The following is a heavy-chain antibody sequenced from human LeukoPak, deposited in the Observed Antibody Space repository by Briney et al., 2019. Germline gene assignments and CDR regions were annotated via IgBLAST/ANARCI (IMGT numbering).Heavy chain of an antibody. D-gene: IGHD6-19*01. V-gene: IGHV3-23*01. CDR3: AKKFGPVIAVAGTSDC. CDR2: ISGSGGST. CDR1: GFTFSSYA. Sequence: PGGSLRLSCAASGFTFSSYAMSWVRQAPGKGLEWVSAISGSGGSTYYTDSVKGRFTISRDNSKNTLYLQMNSLRAEDTAVYYCAKKFGPVIAVAGTSDCWGQGTLVTVSS. J-gene: IGHJ4*02.